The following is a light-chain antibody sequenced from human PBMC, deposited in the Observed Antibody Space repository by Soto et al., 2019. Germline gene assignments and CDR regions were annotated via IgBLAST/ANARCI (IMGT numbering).Light chain of an antibody. Sequence: QSVLAQPASVSGSPGQSITISCTGTSSDVGGYNYVSWYQQHPGKAPKLMIYEVSNRPSGVSNRFSGSKSGNTASLTISGLPAEDEADYFCCSYVSGGTYVFGAGTKVTVL. V-gene: IGLV2-14*01. CDR1: SSDVGGYNY. CDR2: EVS. J-gene: IGLJ1*01. CDR3: CSYVSGGTYV.